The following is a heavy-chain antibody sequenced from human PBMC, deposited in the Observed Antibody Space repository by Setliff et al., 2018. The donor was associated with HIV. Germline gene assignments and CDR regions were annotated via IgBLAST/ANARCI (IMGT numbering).Heavy chain of an antibody. J-gene: IGHJ4*02. CDR1: GDSISSGSYY. V-gene: IGHV4-61*02. Sequence: SETLSLTCTVSGDSISSGSYYWNWIRQPAGKGLEWIGRIYTSGTTTYNPSLKSRVTISVDTSKNQFSLKLSSVTAADTAVYYCASGLIAPRFWGQGTLVTVSS. CDR2: IYTSGTT. D-gene: IGHD6-6*01. CDR3: ASGLIAPRF.